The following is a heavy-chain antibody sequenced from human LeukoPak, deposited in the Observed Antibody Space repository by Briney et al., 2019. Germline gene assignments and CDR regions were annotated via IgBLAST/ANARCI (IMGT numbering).Heavy chain of an antibody. J-gene: IGHJ6*03. CDR1: GGTFSSYA. CDR2: IIPIFGTA. V-gene: IGHV1-69*05. D-gene: IGHD2-2*01. Sequence: WALVKVSCKASGGTFSSYAISWVRQAPGQGLEWMGGIIPIFGTANYAQKFQGRVTITTDESTSTAYMELSSLRSEDTAVYYCARVVVPAATYGDYYYYYYMDVWGKGTTVTVSS. CDR3: ARVVVPAATYGDYYYYYYMDV.